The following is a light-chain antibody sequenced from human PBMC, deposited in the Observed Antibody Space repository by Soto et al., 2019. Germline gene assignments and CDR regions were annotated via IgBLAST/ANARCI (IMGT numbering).Light chain of an antibody. CDR3: QQLNSYPRT. J-gene: IGKJ1*01. V-gene: IGKV1-9*01. CDR2: GAF. CDR1: QGISSY. Sequence: DIPLTQSPSFLSASVGDRVTITCRASQGISSYLAWYQQKPGKAPKLLIYGAFILQSGVPSRFSGSGSGTEFTLTITSLQPEDFATYFCQQLNSYPRTFGQGTKVEIK.